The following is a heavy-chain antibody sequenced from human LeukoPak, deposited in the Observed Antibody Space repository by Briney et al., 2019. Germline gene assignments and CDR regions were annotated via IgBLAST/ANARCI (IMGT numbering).Heavy chain of an antibody. D-gene: IGHD6-13*01. J-gene: IGHJ4*02. CDR1: GFTFSSYG. V-gene: IGHV3-23*01. CDR2: ISASGYST. CDR3: AKGARGAAVGFDS. Sequence: GGSLRLSCAASGFTFSSYGMSWVRQAPGKGLEWVSRISASGYSTYYTDSLKGRFTISRDNSKNTLYLQMNSLRAEDTTVYYCAKGARGAAVGFDSWGQGTLVTVSS.